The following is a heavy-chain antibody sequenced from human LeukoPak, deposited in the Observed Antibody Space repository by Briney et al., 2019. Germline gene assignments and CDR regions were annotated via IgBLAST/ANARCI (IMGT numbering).Heavy chain of an antibody. Sequence: PGGSLRLSCAASGFTFSTYWMASVRQAPGKGLEWVANIKGDESARHQADSVKGRFTISRANAKKSVYLQMSSLRGEDTDVYYCARDVGGSLGCWGQGTLVTVSS. J-gene: IGHJ4*02. CDR3: ARDVGGSLGC. D-gene: IGHD1-26*01. CDR2: IKGDESAR. CDR1: GFTFSTYW. V-gene: IGHV3-7*01.